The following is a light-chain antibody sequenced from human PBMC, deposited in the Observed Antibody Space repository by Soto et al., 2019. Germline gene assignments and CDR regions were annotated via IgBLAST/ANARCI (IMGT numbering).Light chain of an antibody. CDR1: RNLLHSNGYYY. V-gene: IGKV2-28*01. J-gene: IGKJ4*01. CDR2: LGS. CDR3: AQGLATPFT. Sequence: EIVLTQSPLSLPATPGEPASISCRSSRNLLHSNGYYYLDWYLQKPGQSPQLLIYLGSNRASGVPDRFSGSGSGTDFTLTISRVEAEDVGVYFCAQGLATPFTFGGGTKVEIK.